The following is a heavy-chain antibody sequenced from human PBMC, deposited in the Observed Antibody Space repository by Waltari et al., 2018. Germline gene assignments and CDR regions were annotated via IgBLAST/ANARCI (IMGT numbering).Heavy chain of an antibody. Sequence: EVQLVESGGVVVQPGGSLRLSCAASGFTFDDYTMPWVRQAPGKGLEWVSLISWDGGSTYYADSVKGRFTISRDNSKNSLYLQMNSLRTEDTALYYCAKDARRDWYFDLWGRGTLVTVSS. CDR1: GFTFDDYT. V-gene: IGHV3-43*01. J-gene: IGHJ2*01. CDR2: ISWDGGST. CDR3: AKDARRDWYFDL.